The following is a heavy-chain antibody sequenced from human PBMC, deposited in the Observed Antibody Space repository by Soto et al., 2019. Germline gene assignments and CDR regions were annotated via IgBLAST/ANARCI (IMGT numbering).Heavy chain of an antibody. CDR1: GFTFSTYN. D-gene: IGHD3-16*01. Sequence: EVQLVESGGGLVKPGGFLRLSCAASGFTFSTYNMNWVRQTPGKGLEWVSYISSSSSYIYYADSVKGRFTISRDNAKNSLSLQMNSLRAEDTAVYYCARDPSIGGTSDWFDPWGHGTLVTVSS. CDR3: ARDPSIGGTSDWFDP. CDR2: ISSSSSYI. J-gene: IGHJ5*02. V-gene: IGHV3-21*01.